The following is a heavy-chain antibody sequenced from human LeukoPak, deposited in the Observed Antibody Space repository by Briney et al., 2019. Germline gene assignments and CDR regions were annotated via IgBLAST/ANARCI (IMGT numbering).Heavy chain of an antibody. V-gene: IGHV3-66*04. CDR2: IYNSGST. CDR1: GFTVGYNY. J-gene: IGHJ4*02. D-gene: IGHD1-14*01. CDR3: ARRSNPPGRIDH. Sequence: PSGGSLRLSCAASGFTVGYNYMTWVRQAPGKGLEWVAAIYNSGSTYYADSVKGRFTISRDNSKNTMYLQMNSLKGEDTAVYYCARRSNPPGRIDHWGQGTLVTVSS.